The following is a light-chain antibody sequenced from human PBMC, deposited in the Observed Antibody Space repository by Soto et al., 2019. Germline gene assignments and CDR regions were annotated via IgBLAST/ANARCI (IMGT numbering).Light chain of an antibody. CDR1: SSDVGGYNY. CDR2: DVS. CDR3: CSYAGSPRYV. J-gene: IGLJ1*01. V-gene: IGLV2-11*01. Sequence: QSALTQPRSVSGSPGQSVTISCTGTSSDVGGYNYVSWYQQHPGKAPKVMIYDVSERPSGVPDRFSGSKSGNTASLTISGLQAEDEADYYCCSYAGSPRYVFGTGTKCTVL.